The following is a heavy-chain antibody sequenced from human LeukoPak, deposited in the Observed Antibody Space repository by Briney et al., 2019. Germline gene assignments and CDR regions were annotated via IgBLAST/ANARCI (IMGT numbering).Heavy chain of an antibody. Sequence: GGSLRLSCAASGFNFARYAMTWVRQAPGKGLEWVSSISGASIIPHFADSVKGRFTISRDNSKGTLYLQMNSLRAEDTAVYYCAKARDFCSGGSCYLVPMDVWGQGSTVTVSS. V-gene: IGHV3-23*01. J-gene: IGHJ6*02. CDR2: ISGASIIP. CDR1: GFNFARYA. CDR3: AKARDFCSGGSCYLVPMDV. D-gene: IGHD2-15*01.